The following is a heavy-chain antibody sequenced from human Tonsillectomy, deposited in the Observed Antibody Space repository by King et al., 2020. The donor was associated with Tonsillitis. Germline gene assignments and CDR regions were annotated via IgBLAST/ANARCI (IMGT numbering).Heavy chain of an antibody. CDR2: IYYSGST. CDR1: GGSISNTGYH. V-gene: IGHV4-39*01. Sequence: LQLQESGPGLVKPSETLSLTCTVSGGSISNTGYHWGWIRQPPGKGLEWIGNIYYSGSTYYNPSLKSRVTISVDTSKNQFSLKLSSVTAADTAVYYCARLGFLEWLRAAFYYYGMDVWGQGTTVTVSS. CDR3: ARLGFLEWLRAAFYYYGMDV. D-gene: IGHD3-3*01. J-gene: IGHJ6*02.